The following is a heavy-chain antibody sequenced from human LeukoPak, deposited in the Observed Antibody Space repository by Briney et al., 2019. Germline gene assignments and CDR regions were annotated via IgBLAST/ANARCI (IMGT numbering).Heavy chain of an antibody. CDR2: ISWNSGSI. V-gene: IGHV3-9*01. CDR1: GFTFDDYA. CDR3: AKGRLDV. J-gene: IGHJ6*02. Sequence: GGSLRLSCAASGFTFDDYAMHWVRQAPGKGLEWVSGISWNSGSIGYADSVKGRFTISRDNAKNSLYLQMNSLRAEDTALYYCAKGRLDVWGQGTTVTVSS.